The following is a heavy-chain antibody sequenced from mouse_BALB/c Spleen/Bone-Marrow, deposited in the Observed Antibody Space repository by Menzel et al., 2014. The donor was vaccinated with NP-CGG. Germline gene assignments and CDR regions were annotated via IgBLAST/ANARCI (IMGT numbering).Heavy chain of an antibody. CDR2: IDPANGNT. Sequence: EVQLQQSGAELVKPGASVKLSCTASGFNIKDTYMHWVMQRPEQGLEWIGRIDPANGNTKYDPKFQGKATITADTSSNTAYLQLSSLTSEDTAVYYCARYRHYGSSYAMDYWGQGTSVTVSS. V-gene: IGHV14-3*02. J-gene: IGHJ4*01. D-gene: IGHD1-1*01. CDR1: GFNIKDTY. CDR3: ARYRHYGSSYAMDY.